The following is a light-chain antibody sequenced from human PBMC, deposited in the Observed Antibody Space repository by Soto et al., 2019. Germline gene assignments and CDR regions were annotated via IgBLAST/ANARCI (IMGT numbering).Light chain of an antibody. CDR1: SSNIGSNY. V-gene: IGLV1-47*01. CDR3: AAWDDSLSGVV. CDR2: RHD. J-gene: IGLJ2*01. Sequence: QAVVTQPPSASGTPGQKVTISCSGSSSNIGSNYVYWYQQLPGTAPKLLIYRHDQRPSGVPDRFSGSKSGTSASLAVSGLRSEDEADYYCAAWDDSLSGVVFGGGTKLTVL.